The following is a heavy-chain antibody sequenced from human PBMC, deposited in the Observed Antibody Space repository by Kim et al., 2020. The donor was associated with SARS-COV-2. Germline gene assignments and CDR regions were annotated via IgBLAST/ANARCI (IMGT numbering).Heavy chain of an antibody. Sequence: GGSLRLSCAASGFTFSSYGMSWVRQAPGKGLEWVAVISCGGSNKYYADSVKGRFTISRDNSKNTLYLQMNSLRAEDTAVYYCAKLLSEWFGINYFDYWGQGTLVTVSS. D-gene: IGHD3-3*01. CDR3: AKLLSEWFGINYFDY. CDR2: ISCGGSNK. CDR1: GFTFSSYG. V-gene: IGHV3-30*18. J-gene: IGHJ4*02.